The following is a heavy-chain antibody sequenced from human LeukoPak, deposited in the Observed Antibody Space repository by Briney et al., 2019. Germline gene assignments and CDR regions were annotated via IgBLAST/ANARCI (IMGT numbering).Heavy chain of an antibody. CDR2: INHSGST. CDR1: GGSFSGYY. CDR3: ARDVEMATQKVFDY. V-gene: IGHV4-34*01. J-gene: IGHJ4*02. D-gene: IGHD5-24*01. Sequence: PSETLSLTCAVYGGSFSGYYWSWIRQPPGKGLEWIGEINHSGSTNYNPSLKSRVTISVDTSKNQFSLKLSSVTAADTAVYYCARDVEMATQKVFDYWGQGTLVTVSP.